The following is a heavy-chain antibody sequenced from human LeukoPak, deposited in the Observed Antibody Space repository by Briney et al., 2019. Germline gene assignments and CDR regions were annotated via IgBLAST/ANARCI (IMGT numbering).Heavy chain of an antibody. D-gene: IGHD3-9*01. V-gene: IGHV4-4*07. CDR2: IYTSGST. J-gene: IGHJ4*02. Sequence: SETLSLTCTVSGGSISSYYWSWNRQPAGKGLEWIGRIYTSGSTNYNPSLKSRVTMSVDTSKNQFSLKLSSVTAADTAVYYCAGNYDILTGVDYWGQGTLVTVSS. CDR3: AGNYDILTGVDY. CDR1: GGSISSYY.